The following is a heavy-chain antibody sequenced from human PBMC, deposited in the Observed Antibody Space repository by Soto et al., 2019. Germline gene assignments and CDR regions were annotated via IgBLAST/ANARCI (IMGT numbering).Heavy chain of an antibody. D-gene: IGHD5-18*01. CDR3: TRVLGYTFEPGKTRYCAMDV. V-gene: IGHV1-69*01. J-gene: IGHJ6*02. Sequence: QVQLVQSGAEVKKPGSSVTVSCKTSGGTFSKDAINWVRQAPGQGLEWMGLLIPVFGSPIYAQKFQGRIRITADEYTSTAFMDLSSLRSEDTAVYYCTRVLGYTFEPGKTRYCAMDVWGQGTTVSVSS. CDR1: GGTFSKDA. CDR2: LIPVFGSP.